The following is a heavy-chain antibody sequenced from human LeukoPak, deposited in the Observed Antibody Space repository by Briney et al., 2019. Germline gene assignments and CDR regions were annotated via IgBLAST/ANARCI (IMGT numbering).Heavy chain of an antibody. CDR1: GGSISSYY. D-gene: IGHD3-3*01. CDR2: IYYSGST. V-gene: IGHV4-59*01. CDR3: ATALRRLRPAEWYYYYGMDV. J-gene: IGHJ6*02. Sequence: PSETLSLTCTVSGGSISSYYWSWIRQPPGKGLEWIGYIYYSGSTNYNPSLKSRVTISVDTSKNQFSLKLSSVTAADTAVYYCATALRRLRPAEWYYYYGMDVWGQGTTVTVSS.